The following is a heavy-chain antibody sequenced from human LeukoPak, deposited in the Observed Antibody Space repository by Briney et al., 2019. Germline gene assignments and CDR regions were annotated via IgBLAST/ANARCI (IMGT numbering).Heavy chain of an antibody. V-gene: IGHV3-48*04. CDR2: ISSSGSTI. CDR3: AELGITMIGGV. Sequence: SGGSLRLSCAASGFLFSNYTMNWVRQAPGKGLEWVSYISSSGSTIYYADSVKGRFTISRDNAKNSLYLQMNSLRAEDTAVYYCAELGITMIGGVWGKGTTVTISS. J-gene: IGHJ6*04. D-gene: IGHD3-10*02. CDR1: GFLFSNYT.